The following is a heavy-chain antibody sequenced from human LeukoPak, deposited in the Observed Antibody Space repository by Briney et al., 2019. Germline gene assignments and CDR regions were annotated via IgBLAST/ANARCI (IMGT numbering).Heavy chain of an antibody. CDR3: ARDPGFLDY. CDR2: IYYSGST. D-gene: IGHD2-21*01. CDR1: GGSISSYY. J-gene: IGHJ4*02. Sequence: PSETLSPTCTVSGGSISSYYWSWIRQPPGKGLEWIGYIYYSGSTNYNPSLKSRVTISVDTSKNQFSLKLSSVTAADTAVYYCARDPGFLDYWGQGTLVTVSS. V-gene: IGHV4-59*01.